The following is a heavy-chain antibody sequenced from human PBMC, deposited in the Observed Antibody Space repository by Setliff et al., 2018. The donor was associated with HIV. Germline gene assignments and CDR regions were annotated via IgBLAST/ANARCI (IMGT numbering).Heavy chain of an antibody. D-gene: IGHD6-6*01. CDR1: GYMILGYK. J-gene: IGHJ3*01. V-gene: IGHV1-2*06. CDR3: ARPRVFDSFDV. CDR2: ISPNNGAA. Sequence: WASVKVSCKAIGYMILGYKMNWVRQAPGQGLEWIGRISPNNGAAEYAPKFQGRVSMTLDTSISTAYLEIPRLTSDDAAVYFCARPRVFDSFDVWGQGTKVT.